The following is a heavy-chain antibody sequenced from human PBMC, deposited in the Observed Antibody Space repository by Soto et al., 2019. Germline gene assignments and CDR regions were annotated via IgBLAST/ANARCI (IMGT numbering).Heavy chain of an antibody. Sequence: GGSLRLSCTASGFTFGDYAMSWFRQAPGKGLEWVGFIRSKAYGGTTEYAASVKGRFTISRDDSKSIAYLQMNSLKTEDTAVYYCTRDTQGYNWNYVSWFDPWGQGTLVIVSS. V-gene: IGHV3-49*03. CDR1: GFTFGDYA. CDR2: IRSKAYGGTT. J-gene: IGHJ5*02. D-gene: IGHD1-7*01. CDR3: TRDTQGYNWNYVSWFDP.